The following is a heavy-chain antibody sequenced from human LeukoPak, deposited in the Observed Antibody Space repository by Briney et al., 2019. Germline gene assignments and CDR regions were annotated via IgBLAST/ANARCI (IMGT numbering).Heavy chain of an antibody. V-gene: IGHV4-31*03. CDR1: GGSLSSSSYY. CDR2: IYYSGST. J-gene: IGHJ5*02. CDR3: ARELYDSSGYYYRDWFDP. Sequence: SETLSLTCTVSGGSLSSSSYYWGWIRQHPGKGLEWIGYIYYSGSTYYNPSLKSRVTISVDTSKNQFSLKLSSVTAADTVVYYCARELYDSSGYYYRDWFDPWGQGTLVTVSS. D-gene: IGHD3-22*01.